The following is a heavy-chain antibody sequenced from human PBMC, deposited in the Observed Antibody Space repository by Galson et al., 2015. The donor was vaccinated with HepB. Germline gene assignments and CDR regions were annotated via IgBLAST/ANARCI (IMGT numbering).Heavy chain of an antibody. D-gene: IGHD5-12*01. J-gene: IGHJ6*03. CDR2: IYPGDSDT. CDR1: GYSFTSYW. CDR3: ARLYSGYETHYYYYYYMDV. V-gene: IGHV5-51*01. Sequence: QSGAEVKKPGESLKISCKGSGYSFTSYWIGWVRQMPGKGLEWMGIIYPGDSDTRYSPSFQGQVTISADKSISTAYLQWSSLKASDTAMYYCARLYSGYETHYYYYYYMDVWGKGTTVTVSS.